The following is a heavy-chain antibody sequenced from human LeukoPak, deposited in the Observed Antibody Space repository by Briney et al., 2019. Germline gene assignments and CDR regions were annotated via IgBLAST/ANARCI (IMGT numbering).Heavy chain of an antibody. Sequence: PSETLSLTCTVSGGSISSYYWSWIRQPPGKGLEWIGYIYYSGSTNYNPSLKSRVTISVDTSKSQFSLKLSSVTAADTAVYYCARGVAVAGTLVAFDIWGQGTMVTVSS. CDR2: IYYSGST. D-gene: IGHD6-19*01. CDR1: GGSISSYY. V-gene: IGHV4-59*01. J-gene: IGHJ3*02. CDR3: ARGVAVAGTLVAFDI.